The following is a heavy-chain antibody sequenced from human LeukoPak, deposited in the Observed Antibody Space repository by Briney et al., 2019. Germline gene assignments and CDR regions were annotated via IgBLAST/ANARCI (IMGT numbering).Heavy chain of an antibody. J-gene: IGHJ3*02. V-gene: IGHV4-34*01. CDR3: AREADTAMVSAFDI. CDR1: GGSFSGYY. D-gene: IGHD5-18*01. Sequence: SETLCLTCAVYGGSFSGYYWSWIRQPPGKGLEWIGVINHSGSTNYNPSLKSRVTISVDTSKNQFSLKLSSVTAADTAVYYCAREADTAMVSAFDIWGQGTMVTVSS. CDR2: INHSGST.